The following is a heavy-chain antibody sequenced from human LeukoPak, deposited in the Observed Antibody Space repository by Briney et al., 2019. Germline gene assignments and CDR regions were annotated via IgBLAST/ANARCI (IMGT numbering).Heavy chain of an antibody. Sequence: ASVKVSCKASGYTFTSYYMRWVRQAPGQGLEWMGIINPSGGSTSYAQKFQGRVTMTRGTSTSTVYMELSSLRSEDTAVYYCARGQHYYDSIHYFDYWGQGTLVSVSS. V-gene: IGHV1-46*01. CDR2: INPSGGST. D-gene: IGHD3-22*01. CDR1: GYTFTSYY. CDR3: ARGQHYYDSIHYFDY. J-gene: IGHJ4*02.